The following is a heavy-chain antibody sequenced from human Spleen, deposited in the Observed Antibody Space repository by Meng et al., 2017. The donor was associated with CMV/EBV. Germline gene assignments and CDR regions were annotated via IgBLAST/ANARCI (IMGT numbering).Heavy chain of an antibody. Sequence: SETLSLTCAVYGGSFSDYFWSWIRQPPGKGLEWIGEINQSGRSNYNPSLKSRVTISVDTSKNQFSLKLSSVTAADTAVYYCARVIVVPAAFDYWGQGTLVTVSS. CDR3: ARVIVVPAAFDY. CDR2: INQSGRS. V-gene: IGHV4-34*01. D-gene: IGHD2-2*01. J-gene: IGHJ4*02. CDR1: GGSFSDYF.